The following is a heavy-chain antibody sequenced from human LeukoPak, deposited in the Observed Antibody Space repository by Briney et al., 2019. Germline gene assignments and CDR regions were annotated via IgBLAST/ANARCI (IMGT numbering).Heavy chain of an antibody. V-gene: IGHV3-21*01. Sequence: GGSLRLSCAASGFTFSTYTMNWVRQAPGKGLEWVSSISSSSSYIYYADSVKGRLTISRDNAKDSLYLQMNSLRADDTAVYYCARGGVRGPLYYYYYMDVWGKGTTVTVSS. CDR2: ISSSSSYI. CDR3: ARGGVRGPLYYYYYMDV. CDR1: GFTFSTYT. J-gene: IGHJ6*03. D-gene: IGHD3-10*01.